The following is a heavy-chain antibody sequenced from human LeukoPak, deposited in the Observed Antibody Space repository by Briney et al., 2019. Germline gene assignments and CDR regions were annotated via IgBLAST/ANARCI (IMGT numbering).Heavy chain of an antibody. Sequence: ASVSVSCKAAGYTFTGYYMHWVRQAPGLGLEWMGWIHPNSGGTNYAQKFQDSATMTRDTSISTAYMELSRLRSGDTAVYYSAREDSGGSYCFFSWGQGTLVTVSS. CDR1: GYTFTGYY. CDR3: AREDSGGSYCFFS. V-gene: IGHV1-2*02. J-gene: IGHJ5*02. CDR2: IHPNSGGT. D-gene: IGHD1-26*01.